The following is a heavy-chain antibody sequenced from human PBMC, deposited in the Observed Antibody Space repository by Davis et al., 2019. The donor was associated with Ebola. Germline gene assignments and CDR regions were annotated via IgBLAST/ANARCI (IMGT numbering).Heavy chain of an antibody. D-gene: IGHD6-19*01. Sequence: AASVKVSCKASGYTFTGYYMHWVRQAPEQGLDWMGRINPKSGGTNYAQKFQGRVTMARDTSIRTAYMELSRLRSDDTAIYYCVVSGLDFDFWGQGTLVTVSS. CDR1: GYTFTGYY. J-gene: IGHJ4*02. V-gene: IGHV1-2*06. CDR3: VVSGLDFDF. CDR2: INPKSGGT.